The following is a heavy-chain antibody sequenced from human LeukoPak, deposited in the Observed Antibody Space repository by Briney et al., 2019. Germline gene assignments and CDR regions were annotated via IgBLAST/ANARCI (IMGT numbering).Heavy chain of an antibody. CDR1: GFTFSSYW. CDR2: IKQDGSEK. CDR3: ARDHTIAAADY. V-gene: IGHV3-7*03. J-gene: IGHJ4*02. D-gene: IGHD6-13*01. Sequence: PGGSLRLSCAASGFTFSSYWMTWVRQAPGKGLEWVANIKQDGSEKYYVDSVKGRFTISRDNAKNSLYLQMNSLRAEDTAVYYCARDHTIAAADYWGQGTLVTVSS.